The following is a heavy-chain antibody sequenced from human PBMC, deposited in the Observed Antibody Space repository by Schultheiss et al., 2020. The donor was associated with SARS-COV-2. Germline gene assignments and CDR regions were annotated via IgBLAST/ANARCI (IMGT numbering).Heavy chain of an antibody. CDR1: GFTFSSYS. D-gene: IGHD1-26*01. J-gene: IGHJ3*02. CDR3: AREGIVGAGPTHAFDI. V-gene: IGHV3-21*01. Sequence: GESLKISCAASGFTFSSYSMNWVRQAPGKGLEWVSSISSSSSYIYYADSVKGRFTISRDNAKNSLYLQMNSLRAEDTAVYYCAREGIVGAGPTHAFDIWGQGTMVTVSS. CDR2: ISSSSSYI.